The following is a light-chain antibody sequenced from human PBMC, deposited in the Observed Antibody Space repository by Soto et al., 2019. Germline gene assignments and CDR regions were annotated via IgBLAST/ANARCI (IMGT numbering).Light chain of an antibody. CDR2: SAS. CDR1: QSINNS. CDR3: HQSLTMQIT. V-gene: IGKV1-39*01. Sequence: DIQMTQSPASLSVSVGDRVTITCRASQSINNSLNWYLQRPGQAPKLLIRSASTLPRGVPSRFSGSGSRTEFTLTIADLQPDDFGTYYCHQSLTMQITFGHGTRLDIK. J-gene: IGKJ5*01.